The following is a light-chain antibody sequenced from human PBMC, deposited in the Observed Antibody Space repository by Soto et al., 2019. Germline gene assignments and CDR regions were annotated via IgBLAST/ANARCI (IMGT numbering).Light chain of an antibody. V-gene: IGLV1-44*01. CDR3: AAWDDDLHVWL. CDR1: DSNIGSTA. J-gene: IGLJ3*02. Sequence: QSVLTQPPSVSATPGQGVILSCSGGDSNIGSTAVNWYQQLPGTAPRLLIYSSNQRPSGVPDRISCSKSGTSASLAIIGLQSEDEADYYCAAWDDDLHVWLFGGGTQLTV. CDR2: SSN.